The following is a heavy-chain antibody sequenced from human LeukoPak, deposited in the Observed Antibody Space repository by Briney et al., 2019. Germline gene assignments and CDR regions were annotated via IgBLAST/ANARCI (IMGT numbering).Heavy chain of an antibody. V-gene: IGHV1-69*06. Sequence: SVKVSCKASGGTFSSYTISWVRQAPGRGLEWMGGIIPLFGTPDYAQKFQDRLTITADKSTSTAYMELSSLRSEDTAVYYCAKSARGEFGGLIAPFDYWGQGTLVTVSS. D-gene: IGHD3-16*02. CDR1: GGTFSSYT. J-gene: IGHJ4*02. CDR2: IIPLFGTP. CDR3: AKSARGEFGGLIAPFDY.